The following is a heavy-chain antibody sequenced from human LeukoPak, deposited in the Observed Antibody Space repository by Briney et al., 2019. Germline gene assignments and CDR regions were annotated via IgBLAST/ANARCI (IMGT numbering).Heavy chain of an antibody. CDR2: IRQDGSEK. D-gene: IGHD2-8*02. CDR3: ARVRTEWYLDL. CDR1: GFTFSSYA. Sequence: GGSLRLSCAASGFTFSSYAMSWVRQAPGKGLEWVANIRQDGSEKYYVDSVQGRFTISRDNAKNSLYLQMNSLRAEDTAVYYCARVRTEWYLDLWGRGTLVTVSS. V-gene: IGHV3-7*01. J-gene: IGHJ2*01.